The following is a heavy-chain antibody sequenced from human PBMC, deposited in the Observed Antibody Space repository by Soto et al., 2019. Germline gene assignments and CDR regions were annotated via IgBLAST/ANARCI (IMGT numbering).Heavy chain of an antibody. CDR1: GGSIRSYY. D-gene: IGHD3-22*01. CDR2: IYYSGST. CDR3: AREPSYYYDSSGYYSWFDP. Sequence: SETLSLTCTVSGGSIRSYYWSWIRQPPGKGLEWIGNIYYSGSTNYNPSLKSRVTLSVDTSKNQFSLKLSSVTAADTAVYYCAREPSYYYDSSGYYSWFDPWGQGTLVTVSS. J-gene: IGHJ5*02. V-gene: IGHV4-59*12.